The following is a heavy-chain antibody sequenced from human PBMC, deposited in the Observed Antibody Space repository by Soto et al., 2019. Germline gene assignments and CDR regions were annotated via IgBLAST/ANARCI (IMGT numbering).Heavy chain of an antibody. V-gene: IGHV4-59*01. CDR1: GGSISNYY. D-gene: IGHD3-16*01. J-gene: IGHJ5*02. Sequence: PSETLSLTCNVSGGSISNYYWTWVRQSPKKGLEWIGYMYYNGNINYDPSLKSRVTISIDTSKNQFSLTLKSVTAADTAVYYCASGGNWFDPWGQGVLVTVSS. CDR2: MYYNGNI. CDR3: ASGGNWFDP.